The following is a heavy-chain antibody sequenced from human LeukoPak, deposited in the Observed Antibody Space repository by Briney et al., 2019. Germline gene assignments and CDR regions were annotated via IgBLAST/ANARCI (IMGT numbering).Heavy chain of an antibody. V-gene: IGHV3-48*04. CDR3: ARDILTGSQSRFQH. Sequence: GGSLRLSCTASGFTFSSYSMTWVRQAPGKGLEWVSYISSSSGTIYYADSMKGRFTISRDNAKNSLYLQMNSLRAEDTAVYYCARDILTGSQSRFQHWGQGALVTVSS. CDR2: ISSSSGTI. CDR1: GFTFSSYS. J-gene: IGHJ1*01. D-gene: IGHD3-9*01.